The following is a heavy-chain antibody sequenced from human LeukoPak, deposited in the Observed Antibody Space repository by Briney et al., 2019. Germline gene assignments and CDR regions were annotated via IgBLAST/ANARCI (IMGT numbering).Heavy chain of an antibody. D-gene: IGHD6-13*01. CDR1: GLTFSSYS. J-gene: IGHJ4*02. CDR2: ISSSSSYI. Sequence: PGGSLRLSCAASGLTFSSYSMNWVRQAPGKGLEWVSSISSSSSYIYYADSVKGRFTISRDDAKNSLYLQMNSLRAEDTAVYYCARSSLAAAEFDYWGQGTLVTVSS. V-gene: IGHV3-21*01. CDR3: ARSSLAAAEFDY.